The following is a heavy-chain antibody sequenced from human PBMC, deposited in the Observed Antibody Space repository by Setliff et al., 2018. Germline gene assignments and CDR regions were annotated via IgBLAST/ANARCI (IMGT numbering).Heavy chain of an antibody. CDR1: GYTFTSYG. Sequence: ASVKVSCKASGYTFTSYGITWVRQAPGQGLEWMAWISAYNGYIVYAQKFQGRVTSTSTAYMELDSLRSEDTAVYYCARSPAVLGIVYLDPWGQGTLVTVSS. CDR2: ISAYNGYI. D-gene: IGHD2-15*01. J-gene: IGHJ5*02. CDR3: ARSPAVLGIVYLDP. V-gene: IGHV1-18*01.